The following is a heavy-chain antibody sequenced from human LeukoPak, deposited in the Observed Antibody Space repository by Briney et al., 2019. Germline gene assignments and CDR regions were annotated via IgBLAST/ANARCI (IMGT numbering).Heavy chain of an antibody. J-gene: IGHJ5*02. Sequence: ASVKVSCKASGYTFTSYYMHWVRQDPGQGLEWMGIINPSGGSTSYAQKFQGRVTITRDMSTSTDYMELSSLRSEDTAVYYCARDNSVEDTAWWFDPWGQGTLVTVSS. V-gene: IGHV1-46*01. CDR3: ARDNSVEDTAWWFDP. CDR2: INPSGGST. D-gene: IGHD4-23*01. CDR1: GYTFTSYY.